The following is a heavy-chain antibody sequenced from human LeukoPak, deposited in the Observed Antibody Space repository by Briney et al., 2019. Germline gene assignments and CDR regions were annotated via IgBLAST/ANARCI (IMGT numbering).Heavy chain of an antibody. J-gene: IGHJ3*02. D-gene: IGHD1-26*01. CDR1: GFTSSRYS. V-gene: IGHV3-48*01. CDR2: ISSSSSTK. Sequence: GGSLRLSCAATGFTSSRYSMNWVRQAPGKGLEWVSYISSSSSTKYYADSVKGRFTISRDNAKKSLYLQMNSLRAEDTAVYYCGRGGSYYNEAFDIWGQGTMVIVSS. CDR3: GRGGSYYNEAFDI.